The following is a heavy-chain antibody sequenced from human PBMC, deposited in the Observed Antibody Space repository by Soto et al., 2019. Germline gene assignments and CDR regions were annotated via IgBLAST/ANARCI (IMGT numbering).Heavy chain of an antibody. Sequence: GASVKVSCKASGYTFTGYYMHWVLQAPGQGLEWMGWINPNSGGTNYAQKFQGWVTMTRDTSISTAYMELSRLRSDDTAVYYCARAYCGGDCYWGLGAFDIWGQGTMVTVSS. D-gene: IGHD2-21*02. CDR3: ARAYCGGDCYWGLGAFDI. V-gene: IGHV1-2*04. J-gene: IGHJ3*02. CDR2: INPNSGGT. CDR1: GYTFTGYY.